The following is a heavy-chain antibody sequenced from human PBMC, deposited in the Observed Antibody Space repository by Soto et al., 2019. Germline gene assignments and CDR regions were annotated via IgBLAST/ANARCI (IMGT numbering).Heavy chain of an antibody. V-gene: IGHV3-23*01. Sequence: EVQLLDSGGGLVQPGGSLRLSCAASGFTFSSYAMNWVRQAPGKGLEWVSGISGSGDSTYYADSVKGRFTIARDNSKNTLYLQRNSLRTEDTAVYYCARGGPGTYFDYWGQGTLVTVSS. J-gene: IGHJ4*02. CDR1: GFTFSSYA. CDR2: ISGSGDST. CDR3: ARGGPGTYFDY. D-gene: IGHD6-13*01.